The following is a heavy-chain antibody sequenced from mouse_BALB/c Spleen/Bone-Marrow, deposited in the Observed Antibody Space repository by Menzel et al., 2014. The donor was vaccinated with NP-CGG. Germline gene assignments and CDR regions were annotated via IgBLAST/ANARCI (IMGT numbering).Heavy chain of an antibody. V-gene: IGHV5-9-1*01. CDR3: ARQDGSDY. Sequence: EVMLVESGGGLVKPGGSLKLSCAASGFTFSNYAMSWVRQTPEKRLEWVAIISSGGSYTYYPDSVKGRFTISRDNAKTILYLQMSSLRSEDTAMYYCARQDGSDYWGQGTTLTVSS. CDR1: GFTFSNYA. D-gene: IGHD2-3*01. CDR2: ISSGGSYT. J-gene: IGHJ2*01.